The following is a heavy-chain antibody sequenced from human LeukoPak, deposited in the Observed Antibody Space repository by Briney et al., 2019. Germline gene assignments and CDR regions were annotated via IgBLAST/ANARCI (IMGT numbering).Heavy chain of an antibody. D-gene: IGHD3-3*01. CDR2: INAGNGNT. V-gene: IGHV1-3*01. Sequence: GASVKVSCKASGYTFTSYAMHWVRQAPGQRLEWMGWINAGNGNTKYSQKFQGRVTITRDTSASTAYMELSSLRSEDTAVYYCARTRITIFGVVHNWFDPWGQGTLVTVSS. CDR1: GYTFTSYA. CDR3: ARTRITIFGVVHNWFDP. J-gene: IGHJ5*02.